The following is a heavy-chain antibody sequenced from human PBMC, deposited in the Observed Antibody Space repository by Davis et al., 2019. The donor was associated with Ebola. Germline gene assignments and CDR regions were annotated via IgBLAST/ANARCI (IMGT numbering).Heavy chain of an antibody. CDR2: ISAYNGNT. CDR1: GYTFTSYG. Sequence: ASVKVSCKASGYTFTSYGISWVRQAPGHGLEWMGWISAYNGNTNYAQKFQGRVTMTTDTSTSTAYMELRSLRSDDTAVYYCAMTAHGDYYYGMDVWGQGTTVTVSS. D-gene: IGHD2-21*02. J-gene: IGHJ6*02. CDR3: AMTAHGDYYYGMDV. V-gene: IGHV1-18*01.